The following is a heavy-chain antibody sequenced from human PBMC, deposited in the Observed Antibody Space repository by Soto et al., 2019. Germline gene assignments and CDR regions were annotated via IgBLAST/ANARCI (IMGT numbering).Heavy chain of an antibody. CDR1: GGSFSSSSYY. J-gene: IGHJ4*02. D-gene: IGHD3-10*01. CDR2: IYYSGST. CDR3: ARHWITMVRGVCHFDY. V-gene: IGHV4-39*01. Sequence: SETLSLTYTVSGGSFSSSSYYWGWIRQPPGKGLEWIGSIYYSGSTYYNPSLKGRVTMSVDPSKNQFSLKLISVTAADTAVYYCARHWITMVRGVCHFDYWGQGTLVTVSS.